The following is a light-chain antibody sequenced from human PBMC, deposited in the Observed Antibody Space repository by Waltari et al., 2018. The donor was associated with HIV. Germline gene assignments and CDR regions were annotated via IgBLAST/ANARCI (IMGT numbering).Light chain of an antibody. CDR3: QQYNNWPGT. V-gene: IGKV3-15*01. J-gene: IGKJ2*01. CDR1: QSVSSN. Sequence: EIVITQSPATLSVSPGERATLSCRASQSVSSNLAWYQQKPGQAPRRLIYGASTRATGIPARFSGSGSGTEFTLTISSLQSEDFAVYYCQQYNNWPGTFGQGTKLEIK. CDR2: GAS.